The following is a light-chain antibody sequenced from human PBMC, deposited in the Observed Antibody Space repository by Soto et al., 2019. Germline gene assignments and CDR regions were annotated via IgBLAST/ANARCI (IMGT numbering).Light chain of an antibody. Sequence: QLVLTQPASVSGSPGQSITISCTGTSSDVGAYNFVSWYQHHPGKAPKLLIWDVTNRPSGVSDRFSASKSGNTASLTISGLQTEDEAEYYCSSHTSSRSLVFGTGTKVTVL. CDR1: SSDVGAYNF. V-gene: IGLV2-14*03. CDR3: SSHTSSRSLV. CDR2: DVT. J-gene: IGLJ1*01.